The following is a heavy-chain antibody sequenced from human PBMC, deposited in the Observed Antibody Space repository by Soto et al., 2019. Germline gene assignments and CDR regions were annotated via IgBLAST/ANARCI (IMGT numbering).Heavy chain of an antibody. V-gene: IGHV1-69*01. D-gene: IGHD6-19*01. CDR2: IIPIFGTA. CDR1: GGTFSSYA. CDR3: ARSGNRVAGTFDY. Sequence: QVQLVQSGAEVKKPGSSVKVSCKASGGTFSSYAISWLRQAPGQGLEWMGGIIPIFGTANYEQKFQGRVTITADESTITAYMELSSLRYEDTAVYYCARSGNRVAGTFDYWGQGTLVTVSS. J-gene: IGHJ4*02.